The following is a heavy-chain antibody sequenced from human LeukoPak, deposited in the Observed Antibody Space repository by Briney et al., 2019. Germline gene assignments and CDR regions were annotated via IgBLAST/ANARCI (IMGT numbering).Heavy chain of an antibody. CDR1: GGSISSGDYY. CDR2: IYYSGST. CDR3: ARDIVATIHPFDY. J-gene: IGHJ4*02. D-gene: IGHD5-12*01. V-gene: IGHV4-30-4*01. Sequence: SQTLSLTCTVSGGSISSGDYYWSWIRQPPGKGLEWIGYIYYSGSTYYNPSLKSRVTISVDTSKNQFSLKLSSVTAADTAVYYCARDIVATIHPFDYWGQGTLVTVSS.